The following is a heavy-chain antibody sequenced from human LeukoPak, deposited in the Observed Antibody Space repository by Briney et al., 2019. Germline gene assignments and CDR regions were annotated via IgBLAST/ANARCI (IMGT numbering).Heavy chain of an antibody. D-gene: IGHD2-21*02. CDR1: GFTVSSTY. Sequence: GGSLRLSCAASGFTVSSTYMSWVRQAPGKGLEWVSVIYSGGTTYYADSVKGRFTISRDNSKNTLYLQMNSLRAEDTAVYYCAKDRDIVVVTALFDYWGQGTLVTVSS. J-gene: IGHJ4*02. V-gene: IGHV3-66*01. CDR2: IYSGGTT. CDR3: AKDRDIVVVTALFDY.